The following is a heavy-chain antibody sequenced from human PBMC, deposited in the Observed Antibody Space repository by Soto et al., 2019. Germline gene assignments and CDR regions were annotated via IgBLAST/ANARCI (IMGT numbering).Heavy chain of an antibody. CDR2: IKRDGSEK. J-gene: IGHJ4*02. CDR1: GFSISDYW. D-gene: IGHD2-2*01. Sequence: VGSLRLSCAASGFSISDYWMSWVRQAPGKGLEWVANIKRDGSEKYYVDSVKGRFTISRDNAKNSLYLQMNSLRADDTAVYYCARDRDLAVPAAVIYFDSWGQGTLVTVSS. V-gene: IGHV3-7*01. CDR3: ARDRDLAVPAAVIYFDS.